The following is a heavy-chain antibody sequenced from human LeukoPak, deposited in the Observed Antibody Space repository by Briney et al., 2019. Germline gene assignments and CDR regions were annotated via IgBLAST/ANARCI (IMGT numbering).Heavy chain of an antibody. CDR1: GFTFDDYT. Sequence: PGGTLRLSCAASGFTFDDYTMHWVRQAPGKGLEWVSLISWDGGSTYYADSVKGRFTISRDNSKNSLYLQMNSLRTEDTALYYCAKDIGYSYGSGYFDYWGQGTLVTVSS. V-gene: IGHV3-43*01. CDR3: AKDIGYSYGSGYFDY. D-gene: IGHD5-18*01. J-gene: IGHJ4*02. CDR2: ISWDGGST.